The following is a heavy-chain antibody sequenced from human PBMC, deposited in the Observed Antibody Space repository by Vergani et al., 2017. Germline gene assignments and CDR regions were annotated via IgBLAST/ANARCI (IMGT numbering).Heavy chain of an antibody. D-gene: IGHD2-15*01. CDR1: GYSFTSYW. V-gene: IGHV5-51*03. CDR2: IYPGDSDT. J-gene: IGHJ6*03. Sequence: EVQLVQSGAEVKTPGESLKISCKGSGYSFTSYWIGWVRQMPGKGLEWMGIIYPGDSDTRYSPSFQGQVTISADKSISTAYLQWSSLKASDTAMYYCARLNGMTTPTPHLMDVWGKGTTVTVSS. CDR3: ARLNGMTTPTPHLMDV.